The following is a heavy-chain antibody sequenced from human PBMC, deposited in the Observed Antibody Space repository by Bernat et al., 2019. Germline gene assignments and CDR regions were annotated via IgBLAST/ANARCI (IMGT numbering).Heavy chain of an antibody. D-gene: IGHD3-22*01. CDR2: IRYSGTT. CDR3: ARRPYDSSAYNAFDI. J-gene: IGHJ3*02. Sequence: QVQLQESGPGLVKPSETLSLTCTVSGGSLSSDNFYWTWIRQPPGKGLEWIGHIRYSGTTNSNPSLESRVTISVDTSKNQFSLRLTAVTAADTAVYYCARRPYDSSAYNAFDIWGQGTMVTVSS. CDR1: GGSLSSDNFY. V-gene: IGHV4-61*01.